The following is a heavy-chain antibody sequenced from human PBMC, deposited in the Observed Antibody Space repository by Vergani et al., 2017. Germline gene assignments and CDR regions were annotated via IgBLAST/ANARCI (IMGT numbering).Heavy chain of an antibody. CDR2: INSDGSIT. D-gene: IGHD3-22*01. V-gene: IGHV3-74*01. CDR3: TRESYFYDSSGYYYEGDY. CDR1: GFTFSSYW. J-gene: IGHJ4*02. Sequence: EVQLVESGGGLVQPGGSLRLSCAASGFTFSSYWMHWVRKAPGKGLVWVSRINSDGSITSYADSVKGRFTSSRDNAKNTLYLQMNSLKTEDTALYYCTRESYFYDSSGYYYEGDYWGQGTLVTVST.